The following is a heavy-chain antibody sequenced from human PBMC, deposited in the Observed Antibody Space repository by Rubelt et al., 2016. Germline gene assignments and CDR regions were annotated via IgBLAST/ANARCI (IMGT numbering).Heavy chain of an antibody. CDR1: GGSISSSNW. Sequence: QVQLQESGPGLVKPSGTLSLTCAVSGGSISSSNWWSWVRQPPGKGLEWIGEIYHSGSTNYNPSPKSRVTISVGKSTNQFSLKLSAVTAADPAVYYCARSVGSDWNLDYWGQGTLVTVSS. CDR2: IYHSGST. J-gene: IGHJ4*02. V-gene: IGHV4-4*02. D-gene: IGHD1-1*01. CDR3: ARSVGSDWNLDY.